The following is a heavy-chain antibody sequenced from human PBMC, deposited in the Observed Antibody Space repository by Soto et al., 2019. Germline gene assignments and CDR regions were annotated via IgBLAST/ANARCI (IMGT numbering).Heavy chain of an antibody. Sequence: ASETLSLTCTVSGGSISYYYWSWIRQPPGKGLEWIGYMYYSGGSNYNPSLNSRVTISVDTSKNQFSLKLTSVTAADPAVYRCAGGGYCNGSACRGAFYYFQYGMDVWGQGTTVTV. J-gene: IGHJ6*02. CDR2: MYYSGGS. CDR1: GGSISYYY. D-gene: IGHD2-15*01. V-gene: IGHV4-59*01. CDR3: AGGGYCNGSACRGAFYYFQYGMDV.